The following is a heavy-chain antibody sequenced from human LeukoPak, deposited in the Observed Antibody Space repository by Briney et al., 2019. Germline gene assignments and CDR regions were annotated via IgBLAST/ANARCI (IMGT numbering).Heavy chain of an antibody. Sequence: GASVKVSCKASGYTFTSYYMHWVRQAPGQGLEWMGIINPSGGSTSYAQKFQGRVTMTRDTSTSTVYMELSSLRSEDTAVYYCARGYYYDSSGYYYPITNDEVEYFQHWGQGTLVTVSS. D-gene: IGHD3-22*01. CDR3: ARGYYYDSSGYYYPITNDEVEYFQH. V-gene: IGHV1-46*01. CDR2: INPSGGST. J-gene: IGHJ1*01. CDR1: GYTFTSYY.